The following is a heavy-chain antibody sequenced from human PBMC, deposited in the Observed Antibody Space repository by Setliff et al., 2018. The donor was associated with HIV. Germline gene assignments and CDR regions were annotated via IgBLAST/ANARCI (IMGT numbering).Heavy chain of an antibody. CDR2: IGSSNHGI. D-gene: IGHD3-10*01. CDR1: GFNFRSYG. Sequence: GGSLRLSCAASGFNFRSYGMTWVRQAPGKGLDWVAHIGSSNHGIHYTASVQGRLTVSRDNANNLLFLQMNNLRVEDTAVYYCASFFGDYGYWGHGTQVTVSS. J-gene: IGHJ4*01. CDR3: ASFFGDYGY. V-gene: IGHV3-48*04.